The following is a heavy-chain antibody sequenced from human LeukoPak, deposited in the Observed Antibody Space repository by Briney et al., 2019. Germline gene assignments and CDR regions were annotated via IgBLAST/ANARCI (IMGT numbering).Heavy chain of an antibody. CDR3: ARDFGLHYYDSNGYNVPYYFDY. CDR2: ISSSNSTI. CDR1: GITFSGYS. D-gene: IGHD3-22*01. V-gene: IGHV3-48*01. J-gene: IGHJ4*02. Sequence: GGSLRLSCAASGITFSGYSLNWVRQAPGKGPEWVSCISSSNSTIYYADSVKGRFTISRDNAKNSMFLQMNSLRAEDTAVYYCARDFGLHYYDSNGYNVPYYFDYWGQGTLVTVSS.